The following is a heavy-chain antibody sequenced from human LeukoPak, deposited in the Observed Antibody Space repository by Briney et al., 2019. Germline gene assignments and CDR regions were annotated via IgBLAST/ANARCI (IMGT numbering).Heavy chain of an antibody. J-gene: IGHJ6*02. V-gene: IGHV3-7*03. CDR2: VNRDGSET. CDR3: AGNNGMDV. CDR1: GFTFSSHS. Sequence: GGSLRLSCAASGFTFSSHSMTWVRQAPGRGPEWVANVNRDGSETYYLDSVKGRFTIPKDNVKNSLYLQMNSLRAEDTALYHCAGNNGMDVWGQGTTVIVSS.